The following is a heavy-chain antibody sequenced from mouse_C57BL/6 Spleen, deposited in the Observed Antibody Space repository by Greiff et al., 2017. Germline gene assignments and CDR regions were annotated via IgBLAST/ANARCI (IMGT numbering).Heavy chain of an antibody. D-gene: IGHD1-1*01. Sequence: EVKLVESGGGLVQPKGSLKLSCAASGFTFNTYAMHWFRQAPGKGLEWVARLRSKSSNYATYYADSVKDRFTISRDDSQSMLYLQMNNLKTEDTAMYYCVRDDYGSSYWYFDVWGTGTTVTVSS. CDR3: VRDDYGSSYWYFDV. CDR2: LRSKSSNYAT. J-gene: IGHJ1*03. V-gene: IGHV10-3*01. CDR1: GFTFNTYA.